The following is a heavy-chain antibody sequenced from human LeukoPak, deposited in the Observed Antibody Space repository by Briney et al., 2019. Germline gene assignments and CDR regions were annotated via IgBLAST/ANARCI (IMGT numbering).Heavy chain of an antibody. CDR1: GGSFSGYY. Sequence: SETLSLTCAVYGGSFSGYYWSWIRQPPGKGLEWIGEINHSGSTNYNPSLKSRVTISVDTSKNQFSLKLSSVTAADTAVYYCASLILYSSGFYDYYYGMDAWGQGTTVTVSS. CDR3: ASLILYSSGFYDYYYGMDA. CDR2: INHSGST. D-gene: IGHD3-22*01. V-gene: IGHV4-34*01. J-gene: IGHJ6*02.